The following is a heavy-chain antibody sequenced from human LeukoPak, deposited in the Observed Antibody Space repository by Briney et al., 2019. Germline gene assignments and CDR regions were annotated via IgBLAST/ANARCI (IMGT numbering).Heavy chain of an antibody. CDR1: GFSFSSFA. CDR2: IRSNGET. V-gene: IGHV3-23*01. CDR3: AKASLVSNTDAVR. D-gene: IGHD6-19*01. Sequence: PGGSLRLSCAASGFSFSSFAMSWVRQGPARGLEWVSSIRSNGETFYADSVKGRFTLSSDRSRNMVHLQLNNLRVEDTAIDYCAKASLVSNTDAVRWSQGTLVTVSS. J-gene: IGHJ4*02.